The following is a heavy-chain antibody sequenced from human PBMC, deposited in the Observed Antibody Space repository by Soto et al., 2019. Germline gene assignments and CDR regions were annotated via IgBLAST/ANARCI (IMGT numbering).Heavy chain of an antibody. D-gene: IGHD2-2*01. V-gene: IGHV4-39*01. Sequence: TSETLSLTCTVSGDSIITSNYYWAWIPQSPGKGLEWIGNMYYSGSTYYNLSLKSRVTMSVDTSKNQLSLKISSVTAADTSVYYCARIVVIPAAPDYYNYYGVDVWGQGTTVT. J-gene: IGHJ6*02. CDR1: GDSIITSNYY. CDR2: MYYSGST. CDR3: ARIVVIPAAPDYYNYYGVDV.